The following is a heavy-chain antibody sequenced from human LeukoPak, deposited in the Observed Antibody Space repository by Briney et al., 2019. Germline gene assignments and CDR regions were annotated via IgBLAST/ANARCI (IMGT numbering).Heavy chain of an antibody. J-gene: IGHJ4*02. D-gene: IGHD3-10*01. CDR2: IYHSGST. V-gene: IGHV4-30-2*01. Sequence: SETLSLTCTVSGGSISSGGYYWSWIRQPPGKGLEWIGYIYHSGSTYYNPSLKSRVTISVDRSKNQFSLKLSSVTAADTAVYYCARGGSTMVRGYAFDYWGQGTLVTVSS. CDR1: GGSISSGGYY. CDR3: ARGGSTMVRGYAFDY.